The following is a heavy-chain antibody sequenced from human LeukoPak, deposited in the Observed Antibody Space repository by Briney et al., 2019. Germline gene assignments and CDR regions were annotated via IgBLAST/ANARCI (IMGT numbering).Heavy chain of an antibody. CDR2: INHSGST. CDR1: GGSFSGYY. Sequence: SETLSLTCAVYGGSFSGYYWSWIRQPPGKGLEWIGEINHSGSTNYNPSLKSRVTISVDTSKNQFSLKLSSVTAADTAVYYCARGSLEVVPAATHGGGAFDIWGQGTMVTVSS. CDR3: ARGSLEVVPAATHGGGAFDI. D-gene: IGHD2-2*01. V-gene: IGHV4-34*01. J-gene: IGHJ3*02.